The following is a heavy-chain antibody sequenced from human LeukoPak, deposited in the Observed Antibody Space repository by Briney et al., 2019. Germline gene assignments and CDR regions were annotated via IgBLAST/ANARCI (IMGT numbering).Heavy chain of an antibody. CDR2: IKSETDGGTT. Sequence: GGSLRLSCAASGFTFSNAWMSWVRQAPVKGLELVGRIKSETDGGTTDYAAPVKGRSTISRDDSKNTLYLQMNSLKTEDTAVYYCTTCGYSYGSDYWGQGTLVTVSS. V-gene: IGHV3-15*01. D-gene: IGHD5-18*01. CDR3: TTCGYSYGSDY. CDR1: GFTFSNAW. J-gene: IGHJ4*02.